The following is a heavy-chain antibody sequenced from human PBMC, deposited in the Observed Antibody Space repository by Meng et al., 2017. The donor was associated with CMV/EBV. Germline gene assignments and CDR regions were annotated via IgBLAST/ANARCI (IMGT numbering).Heavy chain of an antibody. CDR3: ARGVRGSYPLDY. J-gene: IGHJ4*02. Sequence: GSLRPSGPVSGGSVSSGSYYWSWIRQPPGKGLEWIGYIYYSGSTNYNPSLKSRVTISVDTSKNQFSLKLSSVTAADTAVYYCARGVRGSYPLDYWGQGTLVTVSS. CDR1: GGSVSSGSYY. D-gene: IGHD1-26*01. V-gene: IGHV4-61*01. CDR2: IYYSGST.